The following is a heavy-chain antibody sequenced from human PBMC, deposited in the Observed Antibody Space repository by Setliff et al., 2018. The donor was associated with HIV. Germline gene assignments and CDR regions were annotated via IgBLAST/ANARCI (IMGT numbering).Heavy chain of an antibody. Sequence: SETLSLTCSVSGGSISSHYWTWIRQSPGKGLEWIGSVCYSGDTDYNPSLKSRVSTSVDTSKNQFSLKLSSVTAADTAVYYCARHTIGVATWSDGFDFWGQGRLVTVSS. CDR3: ARHTIGVATWSDGFDF. V-gene: IGHV4-59*11. CDR2: VCYSGDT. J-gene: IGHJ4*02. CDR1: GGSISSHY. D-gene: IGHD6-19*01.